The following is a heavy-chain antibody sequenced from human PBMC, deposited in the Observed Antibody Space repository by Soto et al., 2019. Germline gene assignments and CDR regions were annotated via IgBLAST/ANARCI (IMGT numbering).Heavy chain of an antibody. J-gene: IGHJ4*02. CDR2: ISGSGGST. CDR3: AKSRRSGWYPIPYFDY. V-gene: IGHV3-23*01. Sequence: PGGSLRLSCAASGFTFSSYAMSWVRQAPGKGLEWVSAISGSGGSTYYADSVKGRFTISRDNSKNTLYLQMNSLRAEDTAVYYCAKSRRSGWYPIPYFDYWGQGTLVTVSS. CDR1: GFTFSSYA. D-gene: IGHD6-19*01.